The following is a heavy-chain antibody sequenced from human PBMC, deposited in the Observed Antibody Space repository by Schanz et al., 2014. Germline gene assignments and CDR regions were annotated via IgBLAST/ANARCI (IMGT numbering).Heavy chain of an antibody. V-gene: IGHV4-31*03. J-gene: IGHJ3*02. CDR3: ARGTSERLLIRSWQFAFDI. CDR1: GDSISSGGYY. Sequence: QVQLQESGPGLAKPSQTLSLTCTVSGDSISSGGYYWSWIRQPPGKGLEWIGEVNQGGTTNYNPSRKSRHTISGGSSKNEIALTWRSVTAAGTAVYYCARGTSERLLIRSWQFAFDIWGQGTMVTVSS. D-gene: IGHD3-3*01. CDR2: VNQGGTT.